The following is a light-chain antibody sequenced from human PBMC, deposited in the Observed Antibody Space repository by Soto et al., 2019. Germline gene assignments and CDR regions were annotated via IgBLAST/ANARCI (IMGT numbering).Light chain of an antibody. CDR1: ALPKKY. CDR2: EDN. J-gene: IGLJ3*02. CDR3: YSTDSSGNRV. Sequence: SYELTQPPSVSVSPGQTARITCSGDALPKKYAYWYQQRSGQAPVLVIYEDNKRPSGIPERFSGSSSGTMATLTISGAQVEDEADYDCYSTDSSGNRVFGGGTKLTVL. V-gene: IGLV3-10*01.